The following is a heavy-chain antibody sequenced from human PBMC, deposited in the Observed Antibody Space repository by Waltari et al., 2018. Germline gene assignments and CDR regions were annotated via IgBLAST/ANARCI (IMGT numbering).Heavy chain of an antibody. D-gene: IGHD3-22*01. CDR1: GFTFSSYA. V-gene: IGHV3-23*01. J-gene: IGHJ4*02. CDR2: ISGSGGST. CDR3: AKEGVPYYYDSSGSYYFDY. Sequence: EVQLLESGGGLVQPGGSLRLSCAASGFTFSSYAMSWVRQAPGKGLEWVSAISGSGGSTYDADSVKGRFTISRDNSKNTLYLQMNSLRAEDTAVYYCAKEGVPYYYDSSGSYYFDYWGQGTLVTVSS.